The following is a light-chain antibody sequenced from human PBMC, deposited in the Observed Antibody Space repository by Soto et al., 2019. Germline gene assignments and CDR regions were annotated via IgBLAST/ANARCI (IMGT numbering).Light chain of an antibody. J-gene: IGLJ2*01. CDR1: SSDVGGYNY. Sequence: QSALTQPASVSGSPGQSITISCTGTSSDVGGYNYVSWYQQHPGKAPKLMIYDVSNWPSGVSNRFSGSKSGNTASLTISGLQAEDEADYCCSSYTTSSTRVFGGGTKLTVL. CDR2: DVS. V-gene: IGLV2-14*01. CDR3: SSYTTSSTRV.